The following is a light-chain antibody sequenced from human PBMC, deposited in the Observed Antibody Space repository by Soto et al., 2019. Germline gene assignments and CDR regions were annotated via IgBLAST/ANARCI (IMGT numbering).Light chain of an antibody. CDR2: DAS. CDR3: QQRSNWPRT. J-gene: IGKJ1*01. CDR1: QSVSSY. V-gene: IGKV3-11*01. Sequence: IVLTQSPATLSLSPGERATLSCRASQSVSSYLAWYQQKPGQAPRLLIYDASNRATGIPARFSGSGSGTDFTLTISSLEPEDFAVYYCQQRSNWPRTFGQWTKVEIK.